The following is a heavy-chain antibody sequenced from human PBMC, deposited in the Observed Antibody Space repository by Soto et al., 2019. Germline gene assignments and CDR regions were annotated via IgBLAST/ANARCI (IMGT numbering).Heavy chain of an antibody. J-gene: IGHJ4*02. CDR1: GGSFSGYY. CDR3: ARDLGATHFDY. Sequence: PSETLSLTCAVYGGSFSGYYWSWIRQPPGKGLEWIGEINHSGSTNYNPSLKSRVTISVDTSKNQFSLKLSSVTAADTAVYYCARDLGATHFDYWRQGTLVTVSS. CDR2: INHSGST. V-gene: IGHV4-34*01. D-gene: IGHD1-26*01.